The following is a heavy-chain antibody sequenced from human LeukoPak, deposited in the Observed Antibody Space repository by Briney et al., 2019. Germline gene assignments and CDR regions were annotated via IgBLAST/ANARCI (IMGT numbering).Heavy chain of an antibody. CDR3: ARGGDYYGSGSTYYFDY. D-gene: IGHD3-10*01. CDR1: GGSISSGGYS. CDR2: IYHSGST. V-gene: IGHV4-30-2*01. Sequence: SQTLSLTCAVSGGSISSGGYSWSWIRQPPGKGLEWIGYIYHSGSTYYNPSLKSRVTISVDRSKNQFSLKLSSVTAADTAVYYCARGGDYYGSGSTYYFDYWGQGTPVTVSS. J-gene: IGHJ4*02.